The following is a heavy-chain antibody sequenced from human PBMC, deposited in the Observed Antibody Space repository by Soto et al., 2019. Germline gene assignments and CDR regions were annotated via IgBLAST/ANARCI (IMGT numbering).Heavy chain of an antibody. V-gene: IGHV4-59*08. Sequence: SETLSLTCTVSGCSIISYYWIWIRQPPGKGLEWIGYIYYSGSTNYNPSLKSRVTISVDTSKNQFSQKLSSVTAADTAVYYGARHIGNRFTIFGVAPVYYYLDVWGKGTTVTVSS. J-gene: IGHJ6*03. CDR2: IYYSGST. D-gene: IGHD3-3*01. CDR3: ARHIGNRFTIFGVAPVYYYLDV. CDR1: GCSIISYY.